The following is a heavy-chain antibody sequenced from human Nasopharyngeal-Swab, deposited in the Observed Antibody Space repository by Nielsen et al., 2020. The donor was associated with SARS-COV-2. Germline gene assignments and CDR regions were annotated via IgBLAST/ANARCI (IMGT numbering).Heavy chain of an antibody. D-gene: IGHD2-15*01. J-gene: IGHJ4*02. Sequence: SETLSFTCTVSGGSISSYYWSWIRQPPGKGLEWIGYIYYSGSTNYNPSLKSRVTISVDTSKNQFSLKLSSVTAADTAVYYCARVRYCSGGSCYSGVFYFDYWGQGTLVTVSS. CDR2: IYYSGST. CDR3: ARVRYCSGGSCYSGVFYFDY. V-gene: IGHV4-59*01. CDR1: GGSISSYY.